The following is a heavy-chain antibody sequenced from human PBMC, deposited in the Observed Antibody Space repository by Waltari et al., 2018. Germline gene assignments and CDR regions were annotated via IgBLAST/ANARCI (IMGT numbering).Heavy chain of an antibody. J-gene: IGHJ4*02. D-gene: IGHD2-15*01. Sequence: EVQLVESGGGLVQPGGSLRLSCAASGFPFSSEEMSWVRQTPGKGLEWVSSISTSGNDIYYADSVKGRFTISRDNARNSLYLQMNSLRAEDTAIYYCARDGANAPFDYWGQGTLVTVSS. CDR3: ARDGANAPFDY. CDR1: GFPFSSEE. V-gene: IGHV3-48*03. CDR2: ISTSGNDI.